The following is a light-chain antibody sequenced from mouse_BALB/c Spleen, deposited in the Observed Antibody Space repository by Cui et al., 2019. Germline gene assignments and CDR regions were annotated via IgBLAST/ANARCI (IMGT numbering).Light chain of an antibody. CDR2: AAS. CDR1: QDGVTA. V-gene: IGKV6-17*01. CDR3: QQQYSTRYT. Sequence: DIVMSPPHNFLSSSLGDRVSIPCRASQDGVTAVAWYQQKPGQSPKLLIYAASYRYTGVPDRFTGSGSGTDFTFTISSVQAEDLAVYYCQQQYSTRYTFGGGTKLEIK. J-gene: IGKJ2*01.